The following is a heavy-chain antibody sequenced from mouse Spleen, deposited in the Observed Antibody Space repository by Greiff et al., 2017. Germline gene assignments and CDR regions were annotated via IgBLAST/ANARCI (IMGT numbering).Heavy chain of an antibody. D-gene: IGHD1-2*01. CDR1: GFAFSSYD. CDR2: ISSGGSYT. J-gene: IGHJ2*01. Sequence: EVKLVESGGGLVKPGGSLKLSCAASGFAFSSYDMSWVRQTPEKRLEWVATISSGGSYTYYPDSVKGRFTISRDNARNTLYLQMSSLRSEDTALYYCARRVTTASFDYWGQGTTLTVSS. CDR3: ARRVTTASFDY. V-gene: IGHV5-9*02.